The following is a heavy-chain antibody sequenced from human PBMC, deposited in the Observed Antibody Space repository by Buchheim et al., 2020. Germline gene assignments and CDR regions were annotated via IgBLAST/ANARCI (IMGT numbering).Heavy chain of an antibody. CDR1: GFTFGSYA. Sequence: EVQLLESGGNLVQPGGSLRLSCATSGFTFGSYAMSWVRQAPGKGLEWVTVISSSGGRTYYADSVKGRFTLSRDNTENTLYLQMNSLRAEDTAVYYCAKDDRAVINSFDYWGQGTL. D-gene: IGHD2-21*01. CDR3: AKDDRAVINSFDY. J-gene: IGHJ4*02. V-gene: IGHV3-23*01. CDR2: ISSSGGRT.